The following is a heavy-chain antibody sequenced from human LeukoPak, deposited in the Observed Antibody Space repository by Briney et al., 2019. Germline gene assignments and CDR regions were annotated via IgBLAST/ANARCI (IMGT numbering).Heavy chain of an antibody. CDR2: ISYDGSNK. V-gene: IGHV3-30*18. Sequence: AGGSLRLSCAASGFTFTNAWMSWVRQAPGKGLEWVAVISYDGSNKYYADSVKGRFTISRDNSKNTLYLQMNSLRAEDTAVYYCAKEGPRVAVYGMDVWGQGTTVTVSS. CDR3: AKEGPRVAVYGMDV. CDR1: GFTFTNAW. J-gene: IGHJ6*02.